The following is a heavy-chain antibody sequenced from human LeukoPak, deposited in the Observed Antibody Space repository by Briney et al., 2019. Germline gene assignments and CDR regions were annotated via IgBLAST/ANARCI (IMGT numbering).Heavy chain of an antibody. J-gene: IGHJ6*03. CDR3: AGSSTGRGWYYYYYMDA. CDR1: GGSISNYY. V-gene: IGHV4-4*07. D-gene: IGHD2-2*01. CDR2: IYTSGSA. Sequence: SETLSLTCTVSGGSISNYYRSWIRQPAGKALEWIGHIYTSGSANYSPSLKSRVTSSVDTSKNQFSLKLSSVTAADTAVYYCAGSSTGRGWYYYYYMDAWGKGTTVTVSS.